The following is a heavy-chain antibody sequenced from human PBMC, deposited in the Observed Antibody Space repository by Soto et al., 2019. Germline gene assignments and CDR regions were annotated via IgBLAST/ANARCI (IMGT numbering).Heavy chain of an antibody. CDR1: GYTFTGYY. CDR3: AREGCSSTSCYRSGFDP. CDR2: INPNSGGT. V-gene: IGHV1-2*04. D-gene: IGHD2-2*01. J-gene: IGHJ5*02. Sequence: ASVKVSCKASGYTFTGYYMHWVRQAPGQGLEWMGWINPNSGGTNYAQKFQGWVTMTRDTSISTAYMELSRLRSDDTAVYYCAREGCSSTSCYRSGFDPWGQGTLVNVSS.